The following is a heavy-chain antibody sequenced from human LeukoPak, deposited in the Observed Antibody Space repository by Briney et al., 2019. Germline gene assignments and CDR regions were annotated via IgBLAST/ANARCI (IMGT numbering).Heavy chain of an antibody. Sequence: PGGSLRLSCAASGFTFSDYYMTWIRQAPGKGLEWLSYISGSADSIYYADSVKGRFTISRDSAKNSLYLQMNSLRAEDTAVYYCARRSGYYLDYWGQGTLLTVSS. D-gene: IGHD3-22*01. V-gene: IGHV3-11*04. CDR2: ISGSADSI. J-gene: IGHJ4*02. CDR1: GFTFSDYY. CDR3: ARRSGYYLDY.